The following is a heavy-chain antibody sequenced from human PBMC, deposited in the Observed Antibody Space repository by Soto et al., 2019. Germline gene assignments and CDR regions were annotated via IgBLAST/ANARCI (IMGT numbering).Heavy chain of an antibody. V-gene: IGHV4-59*08. Sequence: SETLSLTCTVSGGSISSYYWSWIQQPPGKGLEWIGYIYSSGSTNYNPSLKSRVTISVDTSKNQFSLKLSSVTAADTAVYYCARGGYYDSSGDLDYWSQGTLVTVSS. J-gene: IGHJ4*02. CDR3: ARGGYYDSSGDLDY. D-gene: IGHD3-22*01. CDR1: GGSISSYY. CDR2: IYSSGST.